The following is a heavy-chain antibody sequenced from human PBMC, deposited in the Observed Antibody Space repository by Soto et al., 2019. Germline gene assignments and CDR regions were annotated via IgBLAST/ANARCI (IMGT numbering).Heavy chain of an antibody. CDR3: TSEMSEAAYYYGMDV. CDR1: GGTFSSSG. D-gene: IGHD3-10*01. J-gene: IGHJ6*02. CDR2: IIPIFGTA. Sequence: QVQLVQSGAEVKKPGSTVKGSCKSSGGTFSSSGISWVRQAPGQGLEWMGGIIPIFGTAKYAQKFQGRVTITADASTNTAYMELRSLRSDDTAAYYCTSEMSEAAYYYGMDVWGQGTTVTVSS. V-gene: IGHV1-69*01.